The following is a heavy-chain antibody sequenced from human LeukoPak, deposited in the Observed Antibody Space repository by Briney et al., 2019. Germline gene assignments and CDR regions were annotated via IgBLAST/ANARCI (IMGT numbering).Heavy chain of an antibody. CDR1: GFTFTSSA. J-gene: IGHJ3*02. V-gene: IGHV1-58*02. Sequence: SVKVSCKASGFTFTSSAMQWVRQARGQRLEWIGWIVVGSGNTNYAQKFQERVTITRDMSTSTAYMELSSLRSEDTAVYYCAVPLEEGTDAFDIWGQGTMVTVSP. CDR2: IVVGSGNT. CDR3: AVPLEEGTDAFDI. D-gene: IGHD1-1*01.